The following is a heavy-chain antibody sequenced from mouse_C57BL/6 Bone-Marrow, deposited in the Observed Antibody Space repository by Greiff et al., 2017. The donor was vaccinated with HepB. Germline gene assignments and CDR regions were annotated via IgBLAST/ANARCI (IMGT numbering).Heavy chain of an antibody. D-gene: IGHD1-1*01. CDR3: ARDYYYGSSYVWFAY. CDR2: IYPRSGNT. V-gene: IGHV1-81*01. J-gene: IGHJ3*01. Sequence: QVQLQQSGAELARPGASVKLSCKASGYTFTSYGISWVKQRTGQGLEWIGEIYPRSGNTYYNEKFKGKATLTADKSSSTAYMELRSLTSEDSAVYFGARDYYYGSSYVWFAYWGQGTLVTVSA. CDR1: GYTFTSYG.